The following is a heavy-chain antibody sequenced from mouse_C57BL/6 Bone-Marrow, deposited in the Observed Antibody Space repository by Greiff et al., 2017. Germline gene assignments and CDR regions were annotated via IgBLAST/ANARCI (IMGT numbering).Heavy chain of an antibody. D-gene: IGHD1-1*01. CDR1: GYTFTSYW. Sequence: VQLQQPGAELVKPGASVKLSCKASGYTFTSYWMQWVKQRPGQGLEWIGEIDPSDSYTNYNQKFKGTATLTVDTSSSTAYMQLSSLTSEDSAVYYCARGDTTVPYYFDYWGQGTTLTVSS. J-gene: IGHJ2*01. CDR2: IDPSDSYT. V-gene: IGHV1-50*01. CDR3: ARGDTTVPYYFDY.